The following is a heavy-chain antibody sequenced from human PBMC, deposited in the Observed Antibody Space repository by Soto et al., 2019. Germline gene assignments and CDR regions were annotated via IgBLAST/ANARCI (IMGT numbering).Heavy chain of an antibody. CDR3: ARDNGYYDF. Sequence: ASVKVSCKTSGYTFSSYSINWVRQAPGQGLEWMAWISTNSGNTHYAERLQGRVTVTLDKTARTAFMGMWGLTSDDTAVYFCARDNGYYDFWGQGTLVTVSS. V-gene: IGHV1-18*01. J-gene: IGHJ4*02. CDR2: ISTNSGNT. D-gene: IGHD2-8*01. CDR1: GYTFSSYS.